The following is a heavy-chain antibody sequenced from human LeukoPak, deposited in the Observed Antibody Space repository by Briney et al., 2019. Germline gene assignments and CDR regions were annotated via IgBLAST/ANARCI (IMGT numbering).Heavy chain of an antibody. D-gene: IGHD4-23*01. CDR1: GGTFSSYA. CDR2: IIPILGIA. Sequence: SVKVSCKASGGTFSSYAISWVRQAPGQGLEWMGRIIPILGIANYAQKFQGRVTITADKSTSTAYMELSSLRSEDTAVYYCAKDGYERGPGGYWGQGTLVTVSS. J-gene: IGHJ4*02. CDR3: AKDGYERGPGGY. V-gene: IGHV1-69*04.